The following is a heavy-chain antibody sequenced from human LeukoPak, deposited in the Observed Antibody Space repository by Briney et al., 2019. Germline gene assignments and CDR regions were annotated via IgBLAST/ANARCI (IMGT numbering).Heavy chain of an antibody. J-gene: IGHJ1*01. CDR1: GFTFSSYA. Sequence: QAGGSLRLSCAASGFTFSSYAMSWVRQAPGKGLEWVSAISGSGGSTYYADSVKGRFTISRDNSKNTLYLQMNSLRAEDTAVYYCAKGGIDDSSAPLGHWGQGTLVTVSS. CDR3: AKGGIDDSSAPLGH. CDR2: ISGSGGST. D-gene: IGHD3-22*01. V-gene: IGHV3-23*01.